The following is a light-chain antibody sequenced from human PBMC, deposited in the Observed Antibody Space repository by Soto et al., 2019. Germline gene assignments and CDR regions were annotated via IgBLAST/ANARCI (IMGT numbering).Light chain of an antibody. CDR2: DAS. CDR1: QSVRSN. V-gene: IGKV3-15*01. CDR3: QQYNYWPPWT. Sequence: EIVMTQCPFTLSVSPWERSTLSFVASQSVRSNLAWYQQKPGQAPRLLMYDASTRATGIPARFSGSGSGTEFTLTISSLQSEDFAVYYCQQYNYWPPWTFGQGTKVDIK. J-gene: IGKJ1*01.